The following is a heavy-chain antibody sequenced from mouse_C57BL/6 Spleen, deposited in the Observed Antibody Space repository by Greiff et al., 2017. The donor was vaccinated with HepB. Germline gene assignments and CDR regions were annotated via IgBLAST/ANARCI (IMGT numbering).Heavy chain of an antibody. Sequence: QVQLKESGAELARPGASVKMSCKASGYTFTSYTMHWVKQRPGQGLEWIGYINPSSGYTKYNQKFKDKATLTADKSSSTAYMQLSSLTSEDSAVYYCARSIYYYGSSLYYYAMDYWGQGTSVTVSS. D-gene: IGHD1-1*01. V-gene: IGHV1-4*01. CDR3: ARSIYYYGSSLYYYAMDY. J-gene: IGHJ4*01. CDR2: INPSSGYT. CDR1: GYTFTSYT.